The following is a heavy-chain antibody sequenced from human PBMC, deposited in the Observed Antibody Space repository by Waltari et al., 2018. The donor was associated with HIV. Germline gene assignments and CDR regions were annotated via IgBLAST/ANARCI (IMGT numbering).Heavy chain of an antibody. CDR3: ATNSGSYRQGWFDP. D-gene: IGHD1-26*01. CDR1: GFSFMDNS. J-gene: IGHJ5*02. CDR2: VIYDGSNE. Sequence: QVQLVESGGGVVPPGTSLTLSCEAAGFSFMDNSMHWVRQPPGKGLEWVASVIYDGSNEDYADSVTGRFTVSRDNSKNTLYLQMDSLRPEDTAVYYCATNSGSYRQGWFDPWGQGTQVTVSS. V-gene: IGHV3-30*01.